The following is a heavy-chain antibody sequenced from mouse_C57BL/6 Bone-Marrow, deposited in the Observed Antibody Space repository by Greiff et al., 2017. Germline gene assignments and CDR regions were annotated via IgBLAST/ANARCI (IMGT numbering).Heavy chain of an antibody. J-gene: IGHJ3*01. CDR1: GFTFSDYG. CDR3: AGVYYGNLAWFAC. CDR2: ISSGSSTI. V-gene: IGHV5-17*01. Sequence: EVQVVESGGGLVKPGGSLKLSCAASGFTFSDYGMHWVRQAPEKGLEWVAYISSGSSTIYYADTVKGRFTISRDNAKNTLFLQMTSLRSEDTAMYYCAGVYYGNLAWFACWGQGTLVTVSA. D-gene: IGHD2-1*01.